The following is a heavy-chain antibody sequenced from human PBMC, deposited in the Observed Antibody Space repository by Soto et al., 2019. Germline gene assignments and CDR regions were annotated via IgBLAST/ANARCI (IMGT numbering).Heavy chain of an antibody. V-gene: IGHV3-33*01. CDR1: GFRFSNYG. CDR3: ARDDDLPDNGLDH. D-gene: IGHD1-1*01. J-gene: IGHJ4*02. Sequence: QVQLVESGGGVVQPGRSLRLSCAASGFRFSNYGMHWVRQAPGKGLEWLAVIVADGTGLHYADSVRGRFTISGDNSKNTLYLQLNSRGADDTAIYFCARDDDLPDNGLDHWVQGTRVTVSS. CDR2: IVADGTGL.